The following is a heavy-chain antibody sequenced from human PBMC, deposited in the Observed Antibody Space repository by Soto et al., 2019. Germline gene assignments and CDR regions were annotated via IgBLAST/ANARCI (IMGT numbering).Heavy chain of an antibody. D-gene: IGHD3-10*01. CDR3: ARAPSPLVLWFGELLGTSSYYFDY. Sequence: EVQLVESGGGLVQPGGSLRLSCAASGFTFSSYWMSWVRQAPGKGLEWVANIKQDGSEKYYVDSVKGRFTISRDNAKNSLYLQMNSLRAEDTAVYYCARAPSPLVLWFGELLGTSSYYFDYWGQGTLVTVSS. CDR2: IKQDGSEK. CDR1: GFTFSSYW. J-gene: IGHJ4*02. V-gene: IGHV3-7*05.